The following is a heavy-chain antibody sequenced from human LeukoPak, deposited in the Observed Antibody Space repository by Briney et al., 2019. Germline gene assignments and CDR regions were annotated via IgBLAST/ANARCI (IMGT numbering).Heavy chain of an antibody. CDR1: GYTFTSYA. CDR2: INAGNGNT. Sequence: GASVKVSCKASGYTFTSYAMHWVRQAPGQRLEWMGWINAGNGNTKYSQKFQGRVTITRDTSASTAYMELSSLRSGDTAVYYCAWSPFNYYGSGSLLTYWGQGTLVTVSS. CDR3: AWSPFNYYGSGSLLTY. D-gene: IGHD3-10*01. J-gene: IGHJ4*02. V-gene: IGHV1-3*01.